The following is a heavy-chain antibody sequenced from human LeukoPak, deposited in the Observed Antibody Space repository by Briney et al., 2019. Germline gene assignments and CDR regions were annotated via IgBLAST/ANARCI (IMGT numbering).Heavy chain of an antibody. CDR1: GGSIGSYY. CDR3: ARDGVAGGFDY. V-gene: IGHV4-59*01. CDR2: IHYSGST. D-gene: IGHD6-19*01. Sequence: PSETLSLTCTVSGGSIGSYYWNWIRQAPGKGLEWIGYIHYSGSTNHNSSLKSRVTISVDASKNQYSLKLSSVTAADTAVCYCARDGVAGGFDYWGQGTLVTVSS. J-gene: IGHJ4*02.